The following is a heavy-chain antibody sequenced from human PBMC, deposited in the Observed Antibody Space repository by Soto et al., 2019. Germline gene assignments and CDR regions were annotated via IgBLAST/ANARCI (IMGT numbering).Heavy chain of an antibody. CDR3: AKVDWIQLWRAFDY. CDR2: ISYDGSNK. D-gene: IGHD5-18*01. V-gene: IGHV3-30*18. Sequence: GGSLRLSCAASGFTFSSYGMHWVRQAPGKGLEWVAVISYDGSNKYYADSVKGRFTISRDNSKNTLYLQMNSLRAEDTAVYYCAKVDWIQLWRAFDYWGQGTLVTVSS. CDR1: GFTFSSYG. J-gene: IGHJ4*02.